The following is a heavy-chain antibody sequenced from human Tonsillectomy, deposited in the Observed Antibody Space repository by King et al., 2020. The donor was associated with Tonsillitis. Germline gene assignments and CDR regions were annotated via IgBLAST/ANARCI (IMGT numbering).Heavy chain of an antibody. CDR2: ISYDGSNK. J-gene: IGHJ4*02. V-gene: IGHV3-30*18. D-gene: IGHD3-16*01. CDR1: GFTFSSYG. CDR3: AKATHGGGGYDY. Sequence: VQLVESGGGVVQPGRSLRLSCAASGFTFSSYGIHWVRQAPGKGLEWVAFISYDGSNKFYADSVKGRFTISRDNSKNTLFLQMNSLRAEDTAVYYCAKATHGGGGYDYWGQGTLVTVSS.